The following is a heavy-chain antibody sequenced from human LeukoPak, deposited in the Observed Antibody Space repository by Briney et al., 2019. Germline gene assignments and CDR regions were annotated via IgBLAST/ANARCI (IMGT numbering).Heavy chain of an antibody. CDR2: IYYSGST. CDR3: ASSLLHTSHMGIAVAGTGGFDY. V-gene: IGHV4-61*05. Sequence: KPSETLSLTCTVSGGSISSSSYYWGWIRQPPGKGLEWIGYIYYSGSTNYNPSLKSRVTISVDTSKNQFSLKLSSVTAADTAVYYCASSLLHTSHMGIAVAGTGGFDYWGQGTLVTVSS. CDR1: GGSISSSSYY. J-gene: IGHJ4*02. D-gene: IGHD6-19*01.